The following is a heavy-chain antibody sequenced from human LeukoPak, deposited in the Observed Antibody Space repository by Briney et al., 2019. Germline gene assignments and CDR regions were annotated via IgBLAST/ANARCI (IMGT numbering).Heavy chain of an antibody. Sequence: GGSLRLSCAASGFTFSSYAMHWVHQAPGKGLEWVAVISYDGSNKYYADSVKGRFTISRDNSKNTLYLQMNSLRAEGTAVYYCARDRDSSGYYFDYWGQGTLVTVSS. CDR1: GFTFSSYA. J-gene: IGHJ4*02. V-gene: IGHV3-30-3*01. D-gene: IGHD6-25*01. CDR3: ARDRDSSGYYFDY. CDR2: ISYDGSNK.